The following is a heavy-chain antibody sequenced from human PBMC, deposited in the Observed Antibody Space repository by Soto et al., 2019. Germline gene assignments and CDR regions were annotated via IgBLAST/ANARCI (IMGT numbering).Heavy chain of an antibody. D-gene: IGHD6-13*01. CDR1: GGSISSGDYY. Sequence: SETLSLTCTVSGGSISSGDYYWSWIRQPPGKGLEWIGYVFYTGTTNYNPSLKSRVTLSVDTSKNQISLNLNSVTAADTAVYYCARALSSSWPYGMDVWGQGTTVTVSS. J-gene: IGHJ6*02. V-gene: IGHV4-61*08. CDR2: VFYTGTT. CDR3: ARALSSSWPYGMDV.